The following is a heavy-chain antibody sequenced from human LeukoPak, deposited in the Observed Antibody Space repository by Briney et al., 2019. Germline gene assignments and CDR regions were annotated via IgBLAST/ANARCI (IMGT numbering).Heavy chain of an antibody. J-gene: IGHJ4*02. CDR2: ISGSGGST. CDR1: GFSFSSYG. Sequence: GRSLRLSCAASGFSFSSYGMHWVRQAPGKGLEWVSAISGSGGSTYYADSVKGRFTISRDNSKNTLYLQMNSLRAEDTAVYYCARDYSGFFDYWGQGTLVTVSS. D-gene: IGHD1-26*01. CDR3: ARDYSGFFDY. V-gene: IGHV3-23*01.